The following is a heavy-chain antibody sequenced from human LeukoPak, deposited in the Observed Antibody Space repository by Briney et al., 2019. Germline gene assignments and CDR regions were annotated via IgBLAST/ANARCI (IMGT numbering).Heavy chain of an antibody. CDR2: IRGRGDIV. CDR3: AIEEFYYASGQ. V-gene: IGHV3-11*01. CDR1: GFTFSDYY. D-gene: IGHD3-10*01. J-gene: IGHJ4*02. Sequence: GGSLRLSCAASGFTFSDYYMSWNRPLPGKGPEWVAYIRGRGDIVHYADSVKGRFTVSRDNAKNSLSLQVNGLRAGDTAVYYCAIEEFYYASGQWGQGSLVTVSS.